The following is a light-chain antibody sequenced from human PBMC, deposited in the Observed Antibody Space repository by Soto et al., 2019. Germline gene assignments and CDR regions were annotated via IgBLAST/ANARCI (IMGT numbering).Light chain of an antibody. J-gene: IGLJ3*02. CDR3: RSYTTSTTWV. CDR1: SSDVGGYNY. Sequence: QSALTQAASVSGSPGQSISISCTGTSSDVGGYNYVSWHQQHPGKAPKLIIYDVYNRPSGVSDRFSGSKSSNTASLTISGLQADDEADYYCRSYTTSTTWVYGGGTKLTVL. V-gene: IGLV2-14*01. CDR2: DVY.